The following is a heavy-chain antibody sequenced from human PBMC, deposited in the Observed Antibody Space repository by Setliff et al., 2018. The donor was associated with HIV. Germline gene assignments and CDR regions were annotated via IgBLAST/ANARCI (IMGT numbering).Heavy chain of an antibody. D-gene: IGHD3-10*01. V-gene: IGHV4-31*03. CDR2: IYYNGNT. CDR1: GGSISSGGYY. CDR3: ARTYYYGSGSYYSQGYYFDY. J-gene: IGHJ4*02. Sequence: PSETLSLTCNVSGGSISSGGYYWSWIRQHPGRGLEWIGYIYYNGNTYYNPSLKSRVTISGDTSQNQFSLEVTSVTAADTAVYYCARTYYYGSGSYYSQGYYFDYWGQGTLVTVSS.